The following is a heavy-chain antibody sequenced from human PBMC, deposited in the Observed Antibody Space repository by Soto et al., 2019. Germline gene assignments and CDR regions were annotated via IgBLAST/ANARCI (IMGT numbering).Heavy chain of an antibody. CDR2: ISGSLGSA. Sequence: GGSLRLSCAVSGFTFNDYAMSWVRQAPGKGLEWVSTISGSLGSAYYAASVEGRFTISGDNSNNTLYLQMNSLRVEDTATYYCAKDSRLPVFGLLIHAFDIWGHGTMVTVSS. J-gene: IGHJ3*02. V-gene: IGHV3-23*01. CDR3: AKDSRLPVFGLLIHAFDI. CDR1: GFTFNDYA. D-gene: IGHD3-3*01.